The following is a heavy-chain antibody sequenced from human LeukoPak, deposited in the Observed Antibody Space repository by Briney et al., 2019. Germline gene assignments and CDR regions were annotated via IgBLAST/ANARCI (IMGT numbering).Heavy chain of an antibody. D-gene: IGHD1-26*01. CDR2: IYYSGST. J-gene: IGHJ4*02. V-gene: IGHV4-39*07. CDR1: GGSISSSSYY. Sequence: PSETLSLTCTVSGGSISSSSYYWGWIRQPPGKGLEWIGSIYYSGSTYYNPSLKSRVTISVDTSKNQFSPKLSSVTAADTAVYYCARVLELIDYWGQGTLVTVSS. CDR3: ARVLELIDY.